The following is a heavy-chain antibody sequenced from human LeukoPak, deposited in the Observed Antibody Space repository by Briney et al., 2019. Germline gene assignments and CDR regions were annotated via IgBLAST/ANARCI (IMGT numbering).Heavy chain of an antibody. D-gene: IGHD3-22*01. CDR2: ISPSGGST. CDR3: ARDGYYYDSSGYYYVFYSLGFDP. V-gene: IGHV1-46*01. J-gene: IGHJ5*02. CDR1: GYTFTSNY. Sequence: ASVKVSCKAFGYTFTSNYMHWVRQAPGQGPEWMGVISPSGGSTTYAQKFQGRVTLTRDMSTSTDYLELSSLRSEDTAVYYCARDGYYYDSSGYYYVFYSLGFDPWGQGTLVTVSS.